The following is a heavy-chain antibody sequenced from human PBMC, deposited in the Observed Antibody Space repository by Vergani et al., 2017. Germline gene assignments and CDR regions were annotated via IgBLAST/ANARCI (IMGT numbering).Heavy chain of an antibody. CDR1: GASIRSSNYY. V-gene: IGHV4-39*01. Sequence: QLQLQESGPGLVKPSATLSLTCSVSGASIRSSNYYWVWLRQPPGKGLEWIGSIYYSGSTYYNPSLKSRVTISVDTSKNQFSLKLGLVTAADTAVYFCARHSXVEWLVKLGWIDPWGQGILVTVSS. CDR2: IYYSGST. J-gene: IGHJ5*02. D-gene: IGHD6-19*01. CDR3: ARHSXVEWLVKLGWIDP.